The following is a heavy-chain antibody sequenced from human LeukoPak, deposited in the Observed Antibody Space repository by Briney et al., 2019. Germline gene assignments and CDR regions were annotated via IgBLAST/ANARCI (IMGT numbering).Heavy chain of an antibody. J-gene: IGHJ4*02. CDR3: ARVITVRGVIFDY. Sequence: NTSETLSLTCTVSGGSFSTYYWSWIRQPPGKGLEWIGYIYYSGTTNYNPSLKSRITMSVDTSKNQFSLTLSSVTAADTAVYYCARVITVRGVIFDYWGQGTPVTVSS. CDR1: GGSFSTYY. CDR2: IYYSGTT. V-gene: IGHV4-59*01. D-gene: IGHD3-16*01.